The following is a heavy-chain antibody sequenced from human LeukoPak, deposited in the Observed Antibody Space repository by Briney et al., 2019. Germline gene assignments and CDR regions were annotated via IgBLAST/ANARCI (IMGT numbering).Heavy chain of an antibody. CDR3: ARLRYFDWRGIDY. D-gene: IGHD3-9*01. J-gene: IGHJ4*02. Sequence: GASVKVSCKVSGYTLTELSMHWVRQAPGKGLEWMGGFDPEDGETIYAQKFQGRVTITADKSTSTAYMELSSLRSEDTAVYYCARLRYFDWRGIDYWGQGTLVTVSS. CDR1: GYTLTELS. CDR2: FDPEDGET. V-gene: IGHV1-24*01.